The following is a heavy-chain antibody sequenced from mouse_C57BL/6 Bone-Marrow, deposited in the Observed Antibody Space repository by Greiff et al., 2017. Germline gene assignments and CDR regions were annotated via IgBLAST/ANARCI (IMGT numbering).Heavy chain of an antibody. V-gene: IGHV1-55*01. CDR2: IYPGSGST. CDR1: GYTFTSYW. J-gene: IGHJ1*03. Sequence: VQLQQPGAELVKPGASVKMSCKASGYTFTSYWITWVKQRPGQGLEWIGDIYPGSGSTTYNEKFKSKATLTVDTASSTAYMHLSSLTSEDSAVYYCARPYYSNYWYFDVWGTGTTVTVSS. CDR3: ARPYYSNYWYFDV. D-gene: IGHD2-5*01.